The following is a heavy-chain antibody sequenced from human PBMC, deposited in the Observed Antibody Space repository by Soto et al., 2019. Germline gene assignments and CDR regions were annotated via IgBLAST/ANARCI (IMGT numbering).Heavy chain of an antibody. Sequence: PGGYLRLSCAASGFTFSRYAMSWVRQAPGKELEWVSAISGSGGSTYYADSVKGRFTISRDNSKNMLYLQIDSLRDEDTALYFCAQDRGWGVVSPSHDSWGQGTLVTVSS. CDR2: ISGSGGST. J-gene: IGHJ4*02. CDR1: GFTFSRYA. CDR3: AQDRGWGVVSPSHDS. V-gene: IGHV3-23*01. D-gene: IGHD2-21*01.